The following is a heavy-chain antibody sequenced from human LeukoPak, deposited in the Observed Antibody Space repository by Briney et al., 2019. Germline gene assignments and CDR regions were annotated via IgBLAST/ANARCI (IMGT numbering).Heavy chain of an antibody. V-gene: IGHV1-18*01. Sequence: ASVKVSCKASGYTFTSYGISWVRQAPGQGLEWMGWISAYNGNTNYAQKLQGRVTMTTDTSTSTAYMELRSLRSDDTAVYYCARDYYGSGSYYRTWFDPWGQGTLVTVSS. J-gene: IGHJ5*02. CDR3: ARDYYGSGSYYRTWFDP. CDR1: GYTFTSYG. CDR2: ISAYNGNT. D-gene: IGHD3-10*01.